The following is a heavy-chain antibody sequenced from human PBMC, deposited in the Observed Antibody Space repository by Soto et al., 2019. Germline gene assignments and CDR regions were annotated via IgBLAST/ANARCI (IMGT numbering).Heavy chain of an antibody. D-gene: IGHD3-9*01. CDR2: MNPNSGNT. CDR1: GYTFTSYD. J-gene: IGHJ5*02. Sequence: QVQLVQSGAEVKKPGASVKVSCKASGYTFTSYDINWVRQATGQGLEWMGWMNPNSGNTGYAQKFQGRVTMTRNTSRSTAYMELSSLRSEDTAVYYFARGQGAIYDILTKSNWFDPWGQGTLVTVSS. CDR3: ARGQGAIYDILTKSNWFDP. V-gene: IGHV1-8*01.